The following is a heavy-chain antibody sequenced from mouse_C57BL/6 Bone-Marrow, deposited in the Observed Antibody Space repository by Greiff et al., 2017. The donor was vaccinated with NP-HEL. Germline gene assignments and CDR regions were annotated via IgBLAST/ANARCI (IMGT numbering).Heavy chain of an antibody. V-gene: IGHV10-1*01. CDR3: VREGLLSYAMDY. D-gene: IGHD2-10*01. J-gene: IGHJ4*01. CDR2: IRSKSTNYAT. CDR1: GFSFNTYA. Sequence: EVKLVESGGGLVQPKGSLKLSCAASGFSFNTYAMNWVRQAPGKGLEWVARIRSKSTNYATYYADSVKARFTISRYDSASMLYLQMDNLKTEDTAMYYCVREGLLSYAMDYWGQGTSVTVSS.